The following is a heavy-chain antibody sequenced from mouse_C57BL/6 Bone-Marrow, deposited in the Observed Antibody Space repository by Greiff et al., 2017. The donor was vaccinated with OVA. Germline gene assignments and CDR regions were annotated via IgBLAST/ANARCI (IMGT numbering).Heavy chain of an antibody. CDR1: GFTFSSYG. D-gene: IGHD1-1*01. CDR3: ARQGNGPDYFDY. J-gene: IGHJ2*01. V-gene: IGHV5-6*01. CDR2: ISSGGSYT. Sequence: EVKLVESGGDLVKPGGSLKLSCAASGFTFSSYGMSWVRQTPDKRLEWVATISSGGSYTSYPDSVKGRFTISRDNAKNTLYLQMSSLKSKDTAMYYCARQGNGPDYFDYWGQGTTLTVSS.